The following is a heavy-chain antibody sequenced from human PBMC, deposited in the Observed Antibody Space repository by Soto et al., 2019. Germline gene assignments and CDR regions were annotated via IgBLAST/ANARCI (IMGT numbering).Heavy chain of an antibody. CDR1: GYTFTSYY. V-gene: IGHV1-46*01. CDR2: INPSGGST. CDR3: ARDPTNILVPSNLDY. Sequence: ASVKVSCKASGYTFTSYYMHWVRQAPGQGLEWMGIINPSGGSTSYAQKFQGRVTMTRDTSTSTVYMELSSLRSEDTAVYYCARDPTNILVPSNLDYWGQGTLVTVSS. J-gene: IGHJ4*02. D-gene: IGHD2-8*02.